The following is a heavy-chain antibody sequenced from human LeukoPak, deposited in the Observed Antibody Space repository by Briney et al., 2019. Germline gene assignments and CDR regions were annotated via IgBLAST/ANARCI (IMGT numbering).Heavy chain of an antibody. D-gene: IGHD3-22*01. CDR3: ARVVKDSSGSGIDY. Sequence: PSETLSLTCTVSGGSISSGDNYWSWLRQPPGKGLEWIGYIYYSGSTNYNPSLKSRVTISVDTSKNQFSLRLSSVTAADTAVYYCARVVKDSSGSGIDYWGQGTLVTVSS. CDR1: GGSISSGDNY. J-gene: IGHJ4*02. V-gene: IGHV4-61*08. CDR2: IYYSGST.